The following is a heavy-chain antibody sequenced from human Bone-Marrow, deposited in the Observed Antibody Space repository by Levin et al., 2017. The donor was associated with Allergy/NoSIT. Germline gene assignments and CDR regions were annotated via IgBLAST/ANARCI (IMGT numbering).Heavy chain of an antibody. CDR1: GFTFSSYA. J-gene: IGHJ4*02. CDR2: ISYDGSNK. Sequence: GGSLRLSCAASGFTFSSYAMHWVRQAPGKGLEWVAVISYDGSNKYYADSVKGRFTISRDNSKNTLYLQMNSLRAEDTAVYYCARCRGRGDYGLYYFDYWGQGTLVTVSS. V-gene: IGHV3-30-3*01. D-gene: IGHD4-17*01. CDR3: ARCRGRGDYGLYYFDY.